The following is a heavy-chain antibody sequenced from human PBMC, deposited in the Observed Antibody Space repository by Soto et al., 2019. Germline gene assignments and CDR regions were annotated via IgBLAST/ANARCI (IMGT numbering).Heavy chain of an antibody. CDR2: ISGNSGFT. D-gene: IGHD2-8*02. V-gene: IGHV3-23*01. CDR3: AKATATGGGAFDI. Sequence: GGSLRLSCAASGFTFSNYAMNWVRQAPGKGLEWVSGISGNSGFTYYTDSVKGRFTISRDNSKNTVFLQMNSLTPGDTAVYYCAKATATGGGAFDICGQGTVVTVSS. CDR1: GFTFSNYA. J-gene: IGHJ3*02.